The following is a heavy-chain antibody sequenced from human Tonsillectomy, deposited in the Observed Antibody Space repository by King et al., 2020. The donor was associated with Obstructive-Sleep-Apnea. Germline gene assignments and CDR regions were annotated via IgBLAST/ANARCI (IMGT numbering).Heavy chain of an antibody. CDR2: ISYDGSNK. J-gene: IGHJ3*02. CDR3: AKTLTYYYDSSGYLTWDI. V-gene: IGHV3-30*18. CDR1: GFTFSSYG. D-gene: IGHD3-22*01. Sequence: VQLVQSGGGVVQPGRSLRLSCSASGFTFSSYGMHWVRQAPGKGLEWVAVISYDGSNKYYADSVKGRFTISRDNSKNTLYLQMNSLRAEDTAVYYCAKTLTYYYDSSGYLTWDIWGQGTMVTVSS.